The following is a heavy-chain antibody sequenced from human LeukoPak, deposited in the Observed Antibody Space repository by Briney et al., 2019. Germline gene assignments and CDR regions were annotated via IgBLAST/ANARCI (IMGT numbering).Heavy chain of an antibody. Sequence: PGGSLRLSCAASGFTFDNYAMHWVRHAPGKGLEWLSIISWNSGYIGYADSVKGRFTISRDNAKKSLDLQMNSLRAEDTAFYYCAKVRGTYSSGYFFDYGGQGTLVTVSA. CDR3: AKVRGTYSSGYFFDY. CDR2: ISWNSGYI. D-gene: IGHD6-19*01. J-gene: IGHJ4*02. V-gene: IGHV3-9*01. CDR1: GFTFDNYA.